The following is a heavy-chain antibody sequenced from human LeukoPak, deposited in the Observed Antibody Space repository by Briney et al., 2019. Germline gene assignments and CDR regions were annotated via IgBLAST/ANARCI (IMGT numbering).Heavy chain of an antibody. J-gene: IGHJ5*02. Sequence: PGGTLRLSCAASGFTFSSYAMSWVRQAPGKGLEWVSAISGSGGSTYYADSVKGRFTISRDNSKNTLYLQMNSLRAEDTAVYYCTKDTTSGWPNWFDPWGQGTLVTVSS. CDR2: ISGSGGST. CDR1: GFTFSSYA. V-gene: IGHV3-23*01. CDR3: TKDTTSGWPNWFDP. D-gene: IGHD6-19*01.